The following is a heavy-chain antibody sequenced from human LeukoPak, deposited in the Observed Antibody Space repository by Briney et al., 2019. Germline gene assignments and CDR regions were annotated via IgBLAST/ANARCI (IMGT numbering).Heavy chain of an antibody. CDR3: ARDPGGDYYDSSGYRGG. V-gene: IGHV4-39*07. J-gene: IGHJ4*02. D-gene: IGHD3-22*01. Sequence: SSETLSLTCAVYGGSFSSYYWGWIRQPPGKGLEWIGSIYYSGSTYYNPSLKSRVTISVDTSKNQFSLKLSSVTAADTAVYYCARDPGGDYYDSSGYRGGWGQGTLVTVSS. CDR2: IYYSGST. CDR1: GGSFSSYY.